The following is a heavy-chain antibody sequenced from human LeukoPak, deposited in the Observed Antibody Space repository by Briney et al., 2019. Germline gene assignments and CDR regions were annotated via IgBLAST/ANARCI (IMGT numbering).Heavy chain of an antibody. Sequence: GGSPRLSCAASGFTVSSNYMSWVRQAPGKGLEWVSVIYSGGSTYYADSVKGRFTIPRDNSKNTLYLQMNSPRAEDTAVYYCASSKVRGVIAYWGQGTLVTVSS. D-gene: IGHD3-10*01. CDR1: GFTVSSNY. CDR3: ASSKVRGVIAY. CDR2: IYSGGST. V-gene: IGHV3-53*01. J-gene: IGHJ4*02.